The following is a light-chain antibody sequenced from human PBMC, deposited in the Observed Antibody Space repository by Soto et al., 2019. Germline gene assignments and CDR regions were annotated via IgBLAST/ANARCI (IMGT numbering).Light chain of an antibody. CDR1: TGAVTNGHY. V-gene: IGLV7-46*01. CDR2: DTT. J-gene: IGLJ1*01. CDR3: LLSYNGPYV. Sequence: QSLVTHDPSLTDSPGGTVTLTCGSSTGAVTNGHYPYWFQQKPGQAPRTLIYDTTNRHSWTPARFSGSLLGGKAALTLSGAQPEDEAEYYCLLSYNGPYVFGTGTKVTAL.